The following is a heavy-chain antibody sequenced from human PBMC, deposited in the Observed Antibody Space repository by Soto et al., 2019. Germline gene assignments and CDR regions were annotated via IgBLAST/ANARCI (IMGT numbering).Heavy chain of an antibody. CDR2: ISSSSSTI. V-gene: IGHV3-48*02. D-gene: IGHD5-18*01. CDR3: ARDQGYSYGQVDY. Sequence: EVQLVESGGGLVQPGGSLRLSCAASGFTFSSYSMNWVRQAPGKGLEWVSYISSSSSTIYYADSVKGRFTISRDNAKNSLYLQMNRLRDEDTAVYYCARDQGYSYGQVDYWGQGTLVTVSS. J-gene: IGHJ4*02. CDR1: GFTFSSYS.